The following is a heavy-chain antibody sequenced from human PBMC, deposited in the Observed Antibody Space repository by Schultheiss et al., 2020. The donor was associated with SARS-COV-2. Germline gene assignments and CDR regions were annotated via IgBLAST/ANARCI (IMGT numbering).Heavy chain of an antibody. CDR1: GFTFSSYG. V-gene: IGHV3-30*02. CDR2: IRYDGSNK. CDR3: AKAFGPYYYYYMDV. Sequence: GESLKTSCAASGFTFSSYGMHWVRQAPGKGLEWVAFIRYDGSNKYYADSVKGRFTISRDNSKNTLYLQMNSLRAEDTAVYYCAKAFGPYYYYYMDVWGKGTTVTVSS. J-gene: IGHJ6*03. D-gene: IGHD3-10*01.